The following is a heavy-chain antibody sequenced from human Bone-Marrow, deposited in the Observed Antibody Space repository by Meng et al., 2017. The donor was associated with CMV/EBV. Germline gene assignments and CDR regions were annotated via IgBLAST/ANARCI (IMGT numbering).Heavy chain of an antibody. CDR3: ARDQDYGILTGYSTFYYYYGMDV. D-gene: IGHD3-9*01. CDR1: GFTFSSYW. V-gene: IGHV3-74*01. Sequence: GGSLRLSCAASGFTFSSYWMHWVRQAPGKGLVWVSRINSDGSSTSYADSVKGRFTISRDNAKNTLYLQMNSLRAEDTAVYYCARDQDYGILTGYSTFYYYYGMDVWGQGTTVPVSS. J-gene: IGHJ6*01. CDR2: INSDGSST.